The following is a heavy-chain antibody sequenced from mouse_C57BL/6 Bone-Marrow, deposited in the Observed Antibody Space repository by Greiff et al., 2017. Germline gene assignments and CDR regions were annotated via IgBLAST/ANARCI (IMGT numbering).Heavy chain of an antibody. Sequence: EVMLVESGGDLVKPGGSLKLSCAASGFTFSSYGMSWVRQTPATRLEWVATIRSGGSYTYYPDSVKGRFTISRENAKNTLYLQMSSPKSEDTAMYYCGRRGDGTMDYWGQGTSVTVSS. CDR3: GRRGDGTMDY. CDR1: GFTFSSYG. CDR2: IRSGGSYT. J-gene: IGHJ4*01. V-gene: IGHV5-6*02.